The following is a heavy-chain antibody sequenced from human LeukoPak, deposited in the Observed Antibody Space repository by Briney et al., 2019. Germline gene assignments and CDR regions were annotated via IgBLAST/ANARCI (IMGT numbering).Heavy chain of an antibody. Sequence: GGSLRLSCAASGFTFSSYAMSWVRQAPGKGLKWVSAISGSGGSTYYADSVEGRFTISRDNSKNTLYLQMKSLRAEDTAVYYCAKGIESSGSYYTGFDYWGQGTLVTVSS. CDR2: ISGSGGST. CDR3: AKGIESSGSYYTGFDY. J-gene: IGHJ4*02. D-gene: IGHD1-26*01. V-gene: IGHV3-23*01. CDR1: GFTFSSYA.